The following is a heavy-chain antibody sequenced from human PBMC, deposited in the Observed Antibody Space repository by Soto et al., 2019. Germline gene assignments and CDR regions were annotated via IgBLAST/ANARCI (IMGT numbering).Heavy chain of an antibody. CDR1: GGTFSSYS. V-gene: IGHV1-69*01. Sequence: QVQLVQSGAEVKKPGSSVKVSCKASGGTFSSYSVSWVRQAPGQGLEWMGGIIPIIGIPNYAQKFQGRVTISADASTNTVYMDLSSLRSEDAAVYYCARDQYRFQDKYYATDVWGHGTPVTVSS. CDR2: IIPIIGIP. J-gene: IGHJ6*02. CDR3: ARDQYRFQDKYYATDV. D-gene: IGHD1-1*01.